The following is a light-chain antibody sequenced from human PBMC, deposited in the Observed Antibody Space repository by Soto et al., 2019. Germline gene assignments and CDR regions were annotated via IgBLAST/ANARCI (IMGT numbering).Light chain of an antibody. Sequence: EIVLTQSPGTLSLSPGERATLSCRASQSVSSSYLAWYQQKPGQAPRLLIYGASSRATGIPARFSGSGSGTEFSLTISSLQSEDFAVYYCQHYNKWPLTFGGGTKVETK. J-gene: IGKJ4*01. CDR3: QHYNKWPLT. CDR2: GAS. V-gene: IGKV3-15*01. CDR1: QSVSSSY.